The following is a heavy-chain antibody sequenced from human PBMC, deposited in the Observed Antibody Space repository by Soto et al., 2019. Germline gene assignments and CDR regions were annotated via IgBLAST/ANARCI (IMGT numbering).Heavy chain of an antibody. J-gene: IGHJ5*02. CDR3: AGMPYTSGLRFDP. D-gene: IGHD6-19*01. V-gene: IGHV4-30-2*01. CDR1: GDSYSISTYS. CDR2: IYQSGVT. Sequence: SETLSLTCDMSGDSYSISTYSWSWIRQPPGKALQWIGFIYQSGVTSYNPSLASRVSISLDRSNNQCSLKLKSVTAADTAVYFCAGMPYTSGLRFDPWGPGTLVTVSS.